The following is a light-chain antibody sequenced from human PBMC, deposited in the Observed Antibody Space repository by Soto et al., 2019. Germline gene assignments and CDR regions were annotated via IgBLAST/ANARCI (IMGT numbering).Light chain of an antibody. V-gene: IGKV1D-16*01. CDR2: ASS. J-gene: IGKJ4*01. Sequence: DIQMTQSPSSLSASVGDRVTITCRASQNISNRLVWYQQRPEKAPKSLSFASSSLESGVPSRFSGSGSGTDFTLTIVSLQPEDFATYYCQQYVTLPVTGGGGTKVEI. CDR3: QQYVTLPVT. CDR1: QNISNR.